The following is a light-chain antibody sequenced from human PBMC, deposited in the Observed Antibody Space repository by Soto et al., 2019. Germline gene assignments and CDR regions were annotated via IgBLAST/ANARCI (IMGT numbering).Light chain of an antibody. CDR3: QQRSNWLFT. CDR2: DAS. Sequence: EIVLTQSPATLSLSPGERATLSCRASQSVSSYLAWYQQKPGQAPRLLIYDASNRATGIPARFSGSGYGTDFAHTISGLEPAEFAVYYCQQRSNWLFTFGGGTKVEIK. V-gene: IGKV3-11*01. CDR1: QSVSSY. J-gene: IGKJ4*01.